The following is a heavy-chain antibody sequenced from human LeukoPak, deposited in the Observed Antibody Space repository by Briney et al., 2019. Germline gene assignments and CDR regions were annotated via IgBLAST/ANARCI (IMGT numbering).Heavy chain of an antibody. CDR1: GGTFISYA. CDR3: ARLIAAAGVDYYYGMDV. J-gene: IGHJ6*02. V-gene: IGHV1-46*01. D-gene: IGHD6-13*01. Sequence: ASVKVSCKASGGTFISYAISWVRQAPGQGLEWMGIINPSGGSTSYAQKFQGRVTMTRDTSTNTVYMELSSLRSEDTAVYYCARLIAAAGVDYYYGMDVWGQGTTVTVSS. CDR2: INPSGGST.